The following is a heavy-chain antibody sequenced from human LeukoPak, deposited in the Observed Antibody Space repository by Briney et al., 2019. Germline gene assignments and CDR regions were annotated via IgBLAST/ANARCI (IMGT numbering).Heavy chain of an antibody. Sequence: PSETLSLTCSVSGGSIESYYWSWIRQPPGKGLEFIGYIAASGTTKHNPSLKSRVTLSMDTSKNQFSLKLRSVTAADTAVYFCARFPYFEGFDYWAREPRSSSPQ. J-gene: IGHJ4*02. V-gene: IGHV4-4*08. D-gene: IGHD3-9*01. CDR2: IAASGTT. CDR1: GGSIESYY. CDR3: ARFPYFEGFDY.